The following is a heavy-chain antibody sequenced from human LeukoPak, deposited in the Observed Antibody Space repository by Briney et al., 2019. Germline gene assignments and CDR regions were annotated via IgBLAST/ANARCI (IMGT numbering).Heavy chain of an antibody. CDR1: GFTFSSYA. J-gene: IGHJ3*02. CDR3: ARDQSPYCTDTTCYDAFDI. CDR2: ISYDGSNK. Sequence: GGSLRLSCAASGFTFSSYAMHWVRQAPGKGLEWVAVISYDGSNKYYADSVKGRFTISRDNSKNTLYLQMNSLRAEDTAVYYCARDQSPYCTDTTCYDAFDIWGQGTMVTVSS. D-gene: IGHD2-8*02. V-gene: IGHV3-30-3*01.